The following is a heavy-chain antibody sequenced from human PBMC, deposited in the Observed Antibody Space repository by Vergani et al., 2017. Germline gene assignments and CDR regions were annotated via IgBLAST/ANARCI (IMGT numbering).Heavy chain of an antibody. J-gene: IGHJ5*02. Sequence: QVQLQESGPGLVKPSQTLSLTCTVSGGSISSGSYYWSWIRQPAGKGLEWIGRIYASGSTSYNPSLKSRVTISVDTSKNQFSLQLSSVTAADPAVFYCARERLGIAAAGNWFDPWGQGTLVTVSS. CDR3: ARERLGIAAAGNWFDP. V-gene: IGHV4-61*02. D-gene: IGHD6-13*01. CDR2: IYASGST. CDR1: GGSISSGSYY.